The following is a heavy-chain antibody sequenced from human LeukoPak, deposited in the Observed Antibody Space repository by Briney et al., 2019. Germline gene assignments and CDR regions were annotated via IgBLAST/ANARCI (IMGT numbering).Heavy chain of an antibody. CDR3: ARDETERFLEARDDAFDI. J-gene: IGHJ3*02. CDR1: GFTFSDYY. CDR2: ISSSGSTI. D-gene: IGHD3-3*01. Sequence: GGSLRLSCAASGFTFSDYYMSWIRQAPGKGLEWVSYISSSGSTIYYADSVKGRFTISRDNAKNSLYLQMNSLRAEDTAVYYCARDETERFLEARDDAFDIWGQGTMVTVSS. V-gene: IGHV3-11*04.